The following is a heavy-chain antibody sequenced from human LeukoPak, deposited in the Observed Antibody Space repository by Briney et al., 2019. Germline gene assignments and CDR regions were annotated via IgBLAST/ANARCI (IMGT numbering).Heavy chain of an antibody. V-gene: IGHV1-2*02. J-gene: IGHJ4*02. CDR3: AREPWKFDY. CDR1: GYTFTYYY. CDR2: VSPKNGDT. D-gene: IGHD1-1*01. Sequence: ASVTVSCKASGYTFTYYYFHWVRQAPGQGLDWMGWVSPKNGDTHYAQKFKGRVTMTTDTSVNTVYMELNGLTSDDTALYYCAREPWKFDYWGQGTLVSVSS.